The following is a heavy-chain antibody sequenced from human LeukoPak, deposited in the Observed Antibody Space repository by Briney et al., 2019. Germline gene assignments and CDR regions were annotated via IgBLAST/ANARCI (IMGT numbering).Heavy chain of an antibody. D-gene: IGHD5-12*01. CDR3: ARVLATGGVTYYFDY. CDR1: GFTFSDYY. Sequence: GGSLRLSCAAPGFTFSDYYMSWIRQAPGKGLEWVSYISGSSSYTNYADSVKGRFPISRDNAKNSLFLQMNSLRAEDTAVYYCARVLATGGVTYYFDYWGQGTLVTVSS. CDR2: ISGSSSYT. J-gene: IGHJ4*02. V-gene: IGHV3-11*06.